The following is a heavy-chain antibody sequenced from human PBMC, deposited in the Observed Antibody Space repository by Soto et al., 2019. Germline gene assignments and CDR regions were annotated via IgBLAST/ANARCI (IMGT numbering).Heavy chain of an antibody. V-gene: IGHV3-21*01. CDR1: GFAFQTYT. CDR3: AKVGVLSTNFRWFDL. CDR2: ITISGNYI. Sequence: EGQLVESGGGLVKPGGSLRLSCAASGFAFQTYTMEWLRQPPGKGLEWVSSITISGNYIYYADSVKGRFTISRDNGRNSVYLQMNSRRAEDTAVYYCAKVGVLSTNFRWFDLWGQGTLVTVSS. J-gene: IGHJ5*02. D-gene: IGHD2-8*01.